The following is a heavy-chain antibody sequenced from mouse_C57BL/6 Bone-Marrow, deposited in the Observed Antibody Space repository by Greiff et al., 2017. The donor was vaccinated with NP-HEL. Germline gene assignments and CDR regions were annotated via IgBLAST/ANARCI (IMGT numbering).Heavy chain of an antibody. V-gene: IGHV1-50*01. CDR1: GYTFTSYW. D-gene: IGHD2-1*01. Sequence: QVQLQQPGAELVKPGASVKLSCKASGYTFTSYWMQWVNPRPGQGLEWIGEIDPSDSYPKYNHKFKGKATLTVDTSSSTAYMQLSSLTSEDSAVYYCARSGYYGNYCDYWGQGTTLTVSS. J-gene: IGHJ2*01. CDR3: ARSGYYGNYCDY. CDR2: IDPSDSYP.